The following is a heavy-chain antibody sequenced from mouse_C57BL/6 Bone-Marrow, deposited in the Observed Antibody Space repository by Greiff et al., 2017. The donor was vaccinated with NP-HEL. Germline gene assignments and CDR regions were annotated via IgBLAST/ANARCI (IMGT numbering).Heavy chain of an antibody. CDR2: ISSGGSYT. J-gene: IGHJ3*01. CDR1: GFAFSSYG. V-gene: IGHV5-6*01. CDR3: ARQDYYGSRAWFAY. Sequence: EVMLVESGGDLVKPGGSLKLSCAASGFAFSSYGMSWVRQTPDKRLEWVAPISSGGSYTYYPDSVKGRVTISRDNAKNTLYLQMSSLKSEDTAIYYCARQDYYGSRAWFAYWGQGTLVTVSA. D-gene: IGHD1-1*01.